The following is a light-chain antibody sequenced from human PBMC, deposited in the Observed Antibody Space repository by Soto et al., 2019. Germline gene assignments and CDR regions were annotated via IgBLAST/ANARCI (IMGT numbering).Light chain of an antibody. Sequence: DIQMTQSPSTLSASVGDRVTITYRTSQSFSSWLAWYQQKPGKAPKLLIYKASILERGVPSRFSGSGSGTEFTLTISSLQPDDFAPYYCQQYNSYPWTFGQGTKVDI. J-gene: IGKJ1*01. CDR3: QQYNSYPWT. CDR2: KAS. V-gene: IGKV1-5*03. CDR1: QSFSSW.